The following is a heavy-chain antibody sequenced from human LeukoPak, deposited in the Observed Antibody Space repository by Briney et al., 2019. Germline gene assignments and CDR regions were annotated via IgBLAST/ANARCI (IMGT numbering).Heavy chain of an antibody. V-gene: IGHV4-39*07. Sequence: KPSETLSLTCTVSGGSISSSSYYWGWVRQPPGKGLEWIGSIYYSGSTYYNPSLKSRVTMSVDTSKNQFSLKLSSVTAADTAVYYCARDQSGYSNFDYWGQGTLVTVSS. D-gene: IGHD5-12*01. CDR2: IYYSGST. CDR1: GGSISSSSYY. CDR3: ARDQSGYSNFDY. J-gene: IGHJ4*02.